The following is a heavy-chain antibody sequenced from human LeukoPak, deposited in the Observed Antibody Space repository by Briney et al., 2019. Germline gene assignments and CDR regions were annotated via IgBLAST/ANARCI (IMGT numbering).Heavy chain of an antibody. J-gene: IGHJ3*02. Sequence: GGSLRLSCAASGFTFSSHGMHWVRQAPGKGLEWVSAISSGSGYMYYADSLKGRFTISRDNAKNLLYLQMNSLRAEDTAVYYCARDRDNTMVRGKAFDIWGQGTMVTVSS. CDR1: GFTFSSHG. D-gene: IGHD3-10*01. V-gene: IGHV3-21*06. CDR3: ARDRDNTMVRGKAFDI. CDR2: ISSGSGYM.